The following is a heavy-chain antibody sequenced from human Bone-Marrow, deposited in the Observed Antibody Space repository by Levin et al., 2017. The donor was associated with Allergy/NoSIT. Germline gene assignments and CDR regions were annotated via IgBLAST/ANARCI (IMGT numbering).Heavy chain of an antibody. CDR1: GGSISSTTHY. CDR2: IFSSGNL. V-gene: IGHV4-39*02. Sequence: PSETLSLTCSVSGGSISSTTHYWGWIRQPPGTGLEWIGSIFSSGNLYYNPSLRSRLTISVDSSENHFSLELSSVTAADTAVYYCARLPSSTSRCDLWGQGFLVTVSS. J-gene: IGHJ5*02. D-gene: IGHD2-2*01. CDR3: ARLPSSTSRCDL.